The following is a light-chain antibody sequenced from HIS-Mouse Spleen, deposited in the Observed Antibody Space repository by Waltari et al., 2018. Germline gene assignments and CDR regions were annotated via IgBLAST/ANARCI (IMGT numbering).Light chain of an antibody. V-gene: IGLV2-8*01. CDR2: EVS. CDR1: SSDVGGYTY. J-gene: IGLJ1*01. CDR3: SSYAGSNNSLYV. Sequence: QSALTQPPSASGSPGQSVPISCTGTSSDVGGYTYVSWSQQHPGKAPKLMIYEVSKRPSGVPDRFSGSKSGNTASLTVSGLQAEDEADYYCSSYAGSNNSLYVFGTGTKVTVL.